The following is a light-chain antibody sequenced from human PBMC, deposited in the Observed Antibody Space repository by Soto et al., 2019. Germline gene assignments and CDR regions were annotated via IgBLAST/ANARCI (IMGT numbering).Light chain of an antibody. CDR1: QSVGSN. J-gene: IGKJ1*01. Sequence: EIVMTQSPATLSVSPGERATLSCRASQSVGSNLAWYQQRPGQAPRLLIYGASTRATGVPARFSGSGSGTEFTLNISSLQSEDFGIYFCQQYNTWPPDRTFGQGTKVEIK. CDR3: QQYNTWPPDRT. V-gene: IGKV3-15*01. CDR2: GAS.